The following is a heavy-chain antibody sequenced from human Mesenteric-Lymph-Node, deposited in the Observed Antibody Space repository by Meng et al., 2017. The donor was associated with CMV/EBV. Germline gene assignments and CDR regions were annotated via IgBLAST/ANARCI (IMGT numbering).Heavy chain of an antibody. Sequence: SVKVSCKASGGTFSGYAISWVRQAPGQGLEWMGGIIPILGIANYAQKFQGRVTITADKSTSTAYMELSSLRSEDTAVYYCARVGAFSPTVAYPTYYFDYWGQGTLVTVSS. CDR3: ARVGAFSPTVAYPTYYFDY. D-gene: IGHD1-26*01. J-gene: IGHJ4*02. CDR1: GGTFSGYA. CDR2: IIPILGIA. V-gene: IGHV1-69*10.